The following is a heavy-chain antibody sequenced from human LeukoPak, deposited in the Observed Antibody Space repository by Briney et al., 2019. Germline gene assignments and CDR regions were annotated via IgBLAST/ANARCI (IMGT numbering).Heavy chain of an antibody. CDR3: ARGGSAVYGGNSYYFDY. J-gene: IGHJ4*02. V-gene: IGHV3-30-3*01. Sequence: GGSLRLSCAASGFTFSSYAMHWVRKAPGKGLEWVAIISYDGSNKYYADSVKGRFTISRDNSKSTLYLQMNSLRAEDTAVYYCARGGSAVYGGNSYYFDYWGQGTLVTVSS. D-gene: IGHD4-23*01. CDR2: ISYDGSNK. CDR1: GFTFSSYA.